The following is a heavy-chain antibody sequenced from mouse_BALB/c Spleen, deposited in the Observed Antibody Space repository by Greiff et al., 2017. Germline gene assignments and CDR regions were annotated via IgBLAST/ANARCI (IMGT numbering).Heavy chain of an antibody. CDR3: AVAVRQAMDY. CDR1: GDSITSGY. CDR2: ISYSGST. V-gene: IGHV3-8*02. D-gene: IGHD2-14*01. J-gene: IGHJ4*01. Sequence: EVKLVESGPSLVKPSQTLSLTCSVTGDSITSGYWNWIRKFPGNKLEYMGYISYSGSTYYNPSLKSRISITRDTSKNQYYLQLHSVTTEDTATYYCAVAVRQAMDYWGQGTSVTVSS.